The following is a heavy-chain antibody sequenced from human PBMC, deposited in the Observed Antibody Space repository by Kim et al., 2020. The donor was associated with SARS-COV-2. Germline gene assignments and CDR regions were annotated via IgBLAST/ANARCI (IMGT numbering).Heavy chain of an antibody. CDR2: ISGSGGST. CDR1: GFTFSSYA. CDR3: AKDISSCLSCTSDYYGMDV. V-gene: IGHV3-23*01. D-gene: IGHD6-6*01. Sequence: GGSLRLSCAASGFTFSSYAMSWVRQAPGKGLEWVSAISGSGGSTYYADSVKGRFTISRDNSKNTLYLQMNSLRAEDTAVYYCAKDISSCLSCTSDYYGMDVWGQGTTVTVSS. J-gene: IGHJ6*02.